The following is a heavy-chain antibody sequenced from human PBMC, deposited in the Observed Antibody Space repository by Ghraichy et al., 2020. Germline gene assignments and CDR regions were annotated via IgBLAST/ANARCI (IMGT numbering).Heavy chain of an antibody. CDR3: ARLGTCSNTDCWTWMTNWLDP. Sequence: SQTLSLTCTVSGVSIRGFHWSWIRQSPGKGLEWIGYVYYSGTTNYNPSLKNRASISVDTSGNQFSLSLTSVTAADTAVYYCARLGTCSNTDCWTWMTNWLDPWGQGTLVTVSS. J-gene: IGHJ5*02. CDR1: GVSIRGFH. V-gene: IGHV4-59*08. D-gene: IGHD2-2*01. CDR2: VYYSGTT.